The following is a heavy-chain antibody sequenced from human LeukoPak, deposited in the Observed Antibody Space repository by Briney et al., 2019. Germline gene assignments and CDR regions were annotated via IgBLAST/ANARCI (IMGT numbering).Heavy chain of an antibody. Sequence: PGGSLRLSCAASGFTFSSYAMSWVRQAPGKGLEWVSAISGTGSSTYSADSVKGRFTISRDNAKSSLCLQLNSLTAEDTAVYYCTREDNWYFDLWGRGTLVTVSS. CDR2: ISGTGSST. J-gene: IGHJ2*01. CDR3: TREDNWYFDL. V-gene: IGHV3-23*01. CDR1: GFTFSSYA.